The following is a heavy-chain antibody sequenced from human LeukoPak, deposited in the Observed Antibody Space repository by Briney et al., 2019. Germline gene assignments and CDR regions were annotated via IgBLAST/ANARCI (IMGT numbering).Heavy chain of an antibody. V-gene: IGHV3-7*01. J-gene: IGHJ4*02. CDR1: GFTFSSYW. CDR3: ARDTGLGDYVWGSYLDY. CDR2: IKQDGSEK. Sequence: GGSLRLSCAASGFTFSSYWMSWVRQAPGKGLEWVANIKQDGSEKYYVDSVKGRFTISRDNAKNSLYLQMNSLRAEDMAVYYCARDTGLGDYVWGSYLDYWGQGTLVTVSS. D-gene: IGHD3-16*02.